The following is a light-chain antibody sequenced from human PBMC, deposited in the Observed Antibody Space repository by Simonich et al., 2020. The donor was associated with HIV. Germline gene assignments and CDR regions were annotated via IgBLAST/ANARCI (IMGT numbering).Light chain of an antibody. CDR2: AAS. J-gene: IGKJ4*01. V-gene: IGKV1-39*01. CDR3: QQSYSTT. CDR1: QWIGSY. Sequence: DIQMTQSPSSLSASVGDRVTITCRESQWIGSYLNWYQQEPGKAPKRLIYAASSLQSGVPTRFSGSGSGTDFTLTISSLQPEDFATYYCQQSYSTTFGGGTKVEIK.